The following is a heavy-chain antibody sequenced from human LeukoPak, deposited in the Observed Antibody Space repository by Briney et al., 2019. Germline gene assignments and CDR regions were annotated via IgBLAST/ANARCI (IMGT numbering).Heavy chain of an antibody. CDR2: ISGSRNYI. D-gene: IGHD3-9*01. Sequence: GGSLRLSCAASGFTFSGYTMFWVRQAPGKGLEWVSCISGSRNYISYADSVKGRFTISRDNANNSLFLQMNSLRAEDTALYYCARDRSLRLRGDYFGSGPADCWGQGTLVTVSS. CDR1: GFTFSGYT. CDR3: ARDRSLRLRGDYFGSGPADC. V-gene: IGHV3-21*01. J-gene: IGHJ4*02.